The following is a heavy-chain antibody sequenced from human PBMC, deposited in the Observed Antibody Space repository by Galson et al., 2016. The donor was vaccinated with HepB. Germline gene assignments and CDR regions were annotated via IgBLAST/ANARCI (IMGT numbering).Heavy chain of an antibody. Sequence: SLRLSCAGSGFTFKSYGMHWVRRAPGKGLQWVAMISNDGSQTYFTDAVKGRFTISRDNSKYMLYLQMNKLRAEDTALYYCVKQRSRDKDFDCWGQGTLVTVSS. D-gene: IGHD5-24*01. CDR1: GFTFKSYG. CDR3: VKQRSRDKDFDC. J-gene: IGHJ4*02. CDR2: ISNDGSQT. V-gene: IGHV3-30*18.